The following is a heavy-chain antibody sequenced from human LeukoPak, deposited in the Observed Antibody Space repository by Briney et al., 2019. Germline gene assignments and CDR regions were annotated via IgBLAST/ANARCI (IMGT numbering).Heavy chain of an antibody. V-gene: IGHV1-18*01. CDR1: GYTFTSYG. Sequence: LWASVNVSCKASGYTFTSYGISWVRQAPGQGLEWMGWISAYNGNTNYAQKLQGRVTMTTDTSTSTAYMELRSLRSDDTAVYYCARGASGYSYGSDFWGQGTLVTVSS. D-gene: IGHD5-18*01. CDR3: ARGASGYSYGSDF. CDR2: ISAYNGNT. J-gene: IGHJ4*02.